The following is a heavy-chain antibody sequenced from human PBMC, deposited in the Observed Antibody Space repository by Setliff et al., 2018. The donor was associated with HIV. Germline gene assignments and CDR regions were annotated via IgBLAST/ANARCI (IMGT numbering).Heavy chain of an antibody. CDR2: INPGNGNT. Sequence: GASVKVSCKAAGYTFTNYGVHWVRQAPGQRLEWMGWINPGNGNTKYSRKSQGRITITRDTSASTAYMELSSLRSEDTAVYYCAREIRNYDFWSGSSARWGFDYWRQGTLVTVSS. V-gene: IGHV1-3*01. J-gene: IGHJ4*02. CDR3: AREIRNYDFWSGSSARWGFDY. D-gene: IGHD3-3*01. CDR1: GYTFTNYG.